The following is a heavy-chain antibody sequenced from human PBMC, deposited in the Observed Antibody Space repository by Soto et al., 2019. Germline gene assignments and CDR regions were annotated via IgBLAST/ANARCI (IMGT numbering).Heavy chain of an antibody. V-gene: IGHV1-3*01. J-gene: IGHJ4*02. Sequence: SVKVSCKASGDTFTSYAMHWVRQAPGQRLEWMGWINAGNGNTKYSQKFQGRVTITMDTSASTAHMEQSSLGSEDTAMYYHSSPGHRGCNWNLDYWGQGTLVTVSS. CDR3: SSPGHRGCNWNLDY. CDR2: INAGNGNT. CDR1: GDTFTSYA. D-gene: IGHD1-20*01.